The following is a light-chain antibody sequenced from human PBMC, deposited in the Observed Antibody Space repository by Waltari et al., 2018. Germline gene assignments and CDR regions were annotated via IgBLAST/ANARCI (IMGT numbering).Light chain of an antibody. Sequence: EIVVTQSPLSLPVTPGEPASIYCRSSQSLLHSNGYNYLDWYLQKPGQSPQLLIYLGSNRSSGVPDRFSGSGSGTDFTLKISRVEAEDVGVYYCMQALQTPAFGQGTKVEIK. CDR1: QSLLHSNGYNY. CDR2: LGS. V-gene: IGKV2-28*01. CDR3: MQALQTPA. J-gene: IGKJ1*01.